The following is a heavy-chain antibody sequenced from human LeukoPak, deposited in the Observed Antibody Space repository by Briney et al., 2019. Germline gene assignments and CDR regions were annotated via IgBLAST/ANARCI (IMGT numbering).Heavy chain of an antibody. V-gene: IGHV4-59*11. J-gene: IGHJ5*02. Sequence: PSETLSLTCTVSGGSISNHYWTWIRQPPGKGLEWIGYIDYSGSHNYNPSLKSRITISADTSKSQFSLKLRSLTAADTAVYYCARVGALDWFDPWGQLIIVTVSS. CDR2: IDYSGSH. CDR3: ARVGALDWFDP. CDR1: GGSISNHY. D-gene: IGHD3-10*01.